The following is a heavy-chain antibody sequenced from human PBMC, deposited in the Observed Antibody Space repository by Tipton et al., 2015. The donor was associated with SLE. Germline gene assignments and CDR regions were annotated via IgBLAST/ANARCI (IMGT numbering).Heavy chain of an antibody. V-gene: IGHV4-59*01. D-gene: IGHD6-13*01. CDR3: ARATSIAAAGNFYYYYGMDV. CDR2: IDYSGST. Sequence: TLSLTCTVSGGSINGYYWSWIRQPPGKGLEWIGYIDYSGSTNYNPSLKSRVTISVDTSKNQFYLKLSSVTAADTAVYYCARATSIAAAGNFYYYYGMDVWGQGTTATVSS. CDR1: GGSINGYY. J-gene: IGHJ6*02.